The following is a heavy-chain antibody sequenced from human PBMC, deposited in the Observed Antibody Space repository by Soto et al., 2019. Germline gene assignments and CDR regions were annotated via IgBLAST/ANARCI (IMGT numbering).Heavy chain of an antibody. Sequence: SVKVSCKASGGTFSSYAISWVRQAPGQGLEWMGGIIPIFGTANYAQKFQGRVTITADESTSTAYMELSSLRSEDTAVYYCARHTSIVTASRYFDYWGQGTLVTVS. D-gene: IGHD2-21*02. CDR2: IIPIFGTA. CDR1: GGTFSSYA. V-gene: IGHV1-69*13. J-gene: IGHJ4*02. CDR3: ARHTSIVTASRYFDY.